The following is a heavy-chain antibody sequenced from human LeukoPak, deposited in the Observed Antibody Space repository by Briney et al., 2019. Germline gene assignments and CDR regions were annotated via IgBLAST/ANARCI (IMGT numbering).Heavy chain of an antibody. J-gene: IGHJ4*02. Sequence: GGSLRLSCAASGFTFDDYAMHWVRQAPGKGLEWVSGISWNSGSIGYADSVKGRFTISRDNAKNSLYLQMNSLRAEDTAVYYCARDPGYSSSWFDYWGQGTLVTVSS. CDR2: ISWNSGSI. V-gene: IGHV3-9*01. CDR3: ARDPGYSSSWFDY. D-gene: IGHD6-13*01. CDR1: GFTFDDYA.